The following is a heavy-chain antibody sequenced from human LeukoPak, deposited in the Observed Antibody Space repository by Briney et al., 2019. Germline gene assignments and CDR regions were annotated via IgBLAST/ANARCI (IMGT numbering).Heavy chain of an antibody. J-gene: IGHJ4*02. Sequence: SETLSLTCTVSGGSISSSSNYWGWIRQPPGKGLEWFGSKYYSGNIFYNPSLESRVTISVDTSKNQFSLILTSVTAADTAVYYCARGYDSSGHPFEYWGQGTPVTVSS. CDR3: ARGYDSSGHPFEY. CDR2: KYYSGNI. CDR1: GGSISSSSNY. V-gene: IGHV4-39*01. D-gene: IGHD3-22*01.